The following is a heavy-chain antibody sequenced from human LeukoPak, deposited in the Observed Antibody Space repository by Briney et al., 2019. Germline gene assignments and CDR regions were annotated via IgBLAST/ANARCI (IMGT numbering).Heavy chain of an antibody. Sequence: GGSLRFSCTASTRYFTNYWMHWVRQVPGKGLAWLSRIDRDGLKADYADSVRGRFTISRHNAKRTAYLQMNSLRAEDTAVYYCARDRPPYGSGSYGFYYWGQGTLVTVSS. CDR2: IDRDGLKA. D-gene: IGHD3-10*01. V-gene: IGHV3-74*01. J-gene: IGHJ4*02. CDR3: ARDRPPYGSGSYGFYY. CDR1: TRYFTNYW.